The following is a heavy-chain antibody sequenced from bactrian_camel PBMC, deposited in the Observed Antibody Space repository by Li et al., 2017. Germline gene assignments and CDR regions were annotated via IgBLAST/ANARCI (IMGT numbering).Heavy chain of an antibody. J-gene: IGHJ4*01. CDR1: ENIRDTYS. Sequence: DVQLVESGGGSVQAGGSLTLSCAVRENIRDTYSMGWFRRAPGKEREAVATIYCADYSTNYADSVKGRLIISHDNAKNTLYLQMNSLKPEDTAIYYCAADVGSMSGNCQPNYWGQGTQVTVS. V-gene: IGHV3S31*01. D-gene: IGHD6*01. CDR2: IYCADYST. CDR3: AADVGSMSGNCQPNY.